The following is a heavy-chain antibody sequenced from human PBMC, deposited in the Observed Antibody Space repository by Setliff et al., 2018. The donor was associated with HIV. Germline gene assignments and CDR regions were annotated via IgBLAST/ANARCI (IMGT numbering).Heavy chain of an antibody. CDR3: GREGEGELPGY. D-gene: IGHD1-7*01. CDR1: GYFISSGYY. V-gene: IGHV4-38-2*02. CDR2: IYRSGST. J-gene: IGHJ4*02. Sequence: PSETLSLTCTVSGYFISSGYYWGWIRQHRGKGLEWIGNIYRSGSTYYNPSLKSRVTISVDKSKNQFALKLSAVTAADAAVYYCGREGEGELPGYWGQGTLVTVSS.